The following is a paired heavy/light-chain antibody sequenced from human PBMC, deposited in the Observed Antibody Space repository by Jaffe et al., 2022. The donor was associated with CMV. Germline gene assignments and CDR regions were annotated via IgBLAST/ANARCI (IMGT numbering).Light chain of an antibody. J-gene: IGKJ4*01. CDR2: GAS. CDR3: QQSYSDPLT. CDR1: QGISSY. Sequence: DIRMTQSPSSLSASVGDRVTITCRTSQGISSYLNWYHQKSGKAPELLIYGASGLQRGVPSRFSGSGSGTQFTLTINNLQPEDSGTYYCQQSYSDPLTFGGGTKVE. V-gene: IGKV1-39*01.
Heavy chain of an antibody. CDR3: TRSLKILYDSLEY. D-gene: IGHD2-8*01. CDR1: EGSFTTYG. Sequence: QVRLVQSGAEVKQPASSVRVSCRASEGSFTTYGINYAISWVRQAPGKGLEWMGGIIPALGTTHYARNLQDRVTFTADPFTTTAYMELTELRSEDTAVYYCTRSLKILYDSLEYWGQGTPVTVSS. CDR2: IIPALGTT. V-gene: IGHV1-69*01. J-gene: IGHJ4*02.